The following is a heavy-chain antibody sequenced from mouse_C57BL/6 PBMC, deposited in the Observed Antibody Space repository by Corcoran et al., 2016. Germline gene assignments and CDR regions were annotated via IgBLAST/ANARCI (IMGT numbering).Heavy chain of an antibody. CDR2: VYPYNGGT. J-gene: IGHJ4*01. V-gene: IGHV1-36*01. Sequence: EVQLQQSGPVLVKPGHSVKISCKAYGFTFTDYYMHWVKQSHGKSLEWIGLVYPYNGGTSNNQKFKCKATLTVDTYSSTAYMELNSLTSDYSAVYYCARVTWDPYAMDSWGQGTSVTVSS. D-gene: IGHD4-1*01. CDR1: GFTFTDYY. CDR3: ARVTWDPYAMDS.